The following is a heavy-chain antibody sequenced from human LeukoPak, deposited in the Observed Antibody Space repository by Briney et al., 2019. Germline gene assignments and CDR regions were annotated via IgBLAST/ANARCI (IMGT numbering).Heavy chain of an antibody. CDR2: IYYSGST. CDR1: GGSISSSSYY. D-gene: IGHD3-22*01. J-gene: IGHJ4*02. Sequence: PSETLSLTCTVSGGSISSSSYYWGWIRQPPGKGLEWIGSIYYSGSTYYNPSLKSRVTISVDTSKNQFSLKLSSVTAADTAVYYCARSVYDYYDSSGYYYLDYWGQGTLVTVSS. V-gene: IGHV4-39*07. CDR3: ARSVYDYYDSSGYYYLDY.